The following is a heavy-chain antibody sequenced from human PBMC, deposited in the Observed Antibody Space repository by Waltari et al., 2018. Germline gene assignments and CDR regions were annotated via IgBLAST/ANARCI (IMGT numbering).Heavy chain of an antibody. V-gene: IGHV4-59*11. J-gene: IGHJ2*01. D-gene: IGHD2-15*01. Sequence: QVQLQESGPGLVKPSETLSLTCSVSGGAIGSHYWSWIRQPPGKGLEWIGHIDDSGRTNYNPSLKSRVTISADTSKNQVSLKLNSVTTADTAVYYCARLEVEEVSNWYFDLWGRGTLVTVSS. CDR1: GGAIGSHY. CDR3: ARLEVEEVSNWYFDL. CDR2: IDDSGRT.